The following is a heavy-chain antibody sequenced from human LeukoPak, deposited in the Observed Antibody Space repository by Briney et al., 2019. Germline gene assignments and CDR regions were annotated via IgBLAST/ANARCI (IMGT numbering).Heavy chain of an antibody. J-gene: IGHJ4*02. CDR1: GFTFSMYA. Sequence: PGGSLRLSCAASGFTFSMYAMYWVRQAPGKGLEWVAVISYDGSNKYYGDSVKGRFTISRDNSKNTLYLQMNSLRAEDTALYYCARERDYYYGSGSYYLGPSDYWGQGTLVTVSS. CDR2: ISYDGSNK. D-gene: IGHD3-10*01. V-gene: IGHV3-30*04. CDR3: ARERDYYYGSGSYYLGPSDY.